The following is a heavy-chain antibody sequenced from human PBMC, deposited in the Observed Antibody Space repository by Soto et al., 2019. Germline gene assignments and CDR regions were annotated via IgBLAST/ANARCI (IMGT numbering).Heavy chain of an antibody. CDR2: ISASGGST. V-gene: IGHV3-23*01. CDR1: GFTFSNYA. D-gene: IGHD6-6*01. J-gene: IGHJ4*02. CDR3: ARGVSSSSGRLGLSGTNYFDF. Sequence: GGSLRLSCAASGFTFSNYAMSWVRQAPEKGLEWVSSISASGGSTYYADSVKGRFTISRDTSRNTLYLQVNSLRPEDAAVFYCARGVSSSSGRLGLSGTNYFDFWGQGTLVTVSS.